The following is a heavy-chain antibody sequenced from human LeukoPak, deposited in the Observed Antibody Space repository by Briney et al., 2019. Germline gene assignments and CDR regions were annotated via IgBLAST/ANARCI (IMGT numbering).Heavy chain of an antibody. CDR1: GFTFSNYA. D-gene: IGHD6-19*01. V-gene: IGHV3-30-3*01. J-gene: IGHJ4*02. CDR2: ISYDGSDT. CDR3: ARDHTSGWLRGFDY. Sequence: GVSLRLSCAASGFTFSNYAMHWVRQAPGKGLEWMAVISYDGSDTYYADSVKGRFTISRDNSKNTLYLRMNSLKADDTAVYYCARDHTSGWLRGFDYWGQGTLVTVSS.